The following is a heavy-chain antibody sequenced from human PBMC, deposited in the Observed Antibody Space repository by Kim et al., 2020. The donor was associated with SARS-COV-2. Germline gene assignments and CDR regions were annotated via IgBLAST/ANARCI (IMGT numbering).Heavy chain of an antibody. V-gene: IGHV4-59*09. CDR3: ARGIYASGSYRFDP. Sequence: NPSRKSRVTMSVDTSKNQFSLKVTSVSTADTAFYYCARGIYASGSYRFDPWGQGTLVTVSS. J-gene: IGHJ5*02. D-gene: IGHD3-10*01.